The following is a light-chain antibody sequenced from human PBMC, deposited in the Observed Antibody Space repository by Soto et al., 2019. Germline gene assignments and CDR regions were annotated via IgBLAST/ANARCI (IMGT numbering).Light chain of an antibody. CDR3: MQATHWPWT. CDR1: QSLVSSNGNTF. CDR2: KVS. J-gene: IGKJ1*01. V-gene: IGKV2-30*01. Sequence: DVVMTQSPLSLPVTLGQPASISCRSSQSLVSSNGNTFLIWFQQRPGQSPRRLIYKVSNRDSAVPDGSTGSGSGTDFTLEISRVEAEDVGVYYCMQATHWPWTFGQGTKVEIK.